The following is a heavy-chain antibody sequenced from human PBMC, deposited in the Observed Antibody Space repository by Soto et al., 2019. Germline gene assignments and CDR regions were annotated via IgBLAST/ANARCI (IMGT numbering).Heavy chain of an antibody. CDR1: GGSISSSSYY. J-gene: IGHJ3*02. CDR2: IYYSGST. V-gene: IGHV4-39*01. CDR3: APITILGGVKI. Sequence: QLQLQESGPGLVKPSETLSLTCTVSGGSISSSSYYWGWIRQPPGKGLEWIGSIYYSGSTYYNPSLKSRVTRAVDTSKNRFPLRLGSVTAADRAVYYWAPITILGGVKIGGQGTMVTVSS. D-gene: IGHD3-3*01.